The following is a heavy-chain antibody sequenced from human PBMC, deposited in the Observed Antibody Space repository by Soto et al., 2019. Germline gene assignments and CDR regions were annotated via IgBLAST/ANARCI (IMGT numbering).Heavy chain of an antibody. CDR2: IYVTGTT. Sequence: SGTLSLTCNVSGGSMNLGDDYLSWVRQSPEKGLEWIGYIYVTGTTYYNPSFKSRVTISVDRSRSQFSLRLTSVTAEDTAVYFCARLYGSYIWAGNYFDSWGQGSLVTVSS. D-gene: IGHD1-26*01. CDR3: ARLYGSYIWAGNYFDS. J-gene: IGHJ4*02. V-gene: IGHV4-30-4*01. CDR1: GGSMNLGDDY.